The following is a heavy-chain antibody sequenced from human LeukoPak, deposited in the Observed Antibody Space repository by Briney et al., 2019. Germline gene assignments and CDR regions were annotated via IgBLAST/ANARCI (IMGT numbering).Heavy chain of an antibody. Sequence: SETLSLTCTVSGGSISNYHWSWIRQPAGKGLEWIGRIYTSGSTNYNPSLKSRVTMSVDTSKNQFSLKLSSVTAADTAVYYCARGGSSWYESVSYFDYWGQGTLVTVSS. CDR3: ARGGSSWYESVSYFDY. CDR2: IYTSGST. D-gene: IGHD6-13*01. J-gene: IGHJ4*02. CDR1: GGSISNYH. V-gene: IGHV4-4*07.